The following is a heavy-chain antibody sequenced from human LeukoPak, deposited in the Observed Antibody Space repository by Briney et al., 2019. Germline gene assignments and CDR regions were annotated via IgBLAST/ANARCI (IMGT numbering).Heavy chain of an antibody. CDR3: ARGLVVPAAFTYYYYGMDV. D-gene: IGHD2-2*01. J-gene: IGHJ6*02. Sequence: SETLSLTCAVYGGSFSGYYWSWIRQPPGKGLEWIGEINHSGSTNYNPSLKSRVTISVDTSKNQFSPKLSSVTAADTAVYYCARGLVVPAAFTYYYYGMDVWGQGTTVTVSS. CDR1: GGSFSGYY. V-gene: IGHV4-34*01. CDR2: INHSGST.